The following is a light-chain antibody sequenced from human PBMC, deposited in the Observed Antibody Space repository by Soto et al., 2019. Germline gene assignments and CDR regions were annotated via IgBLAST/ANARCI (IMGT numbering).Light chain of an antibody. Sequence: QMAHASSNLSGYVGDRVSIACRARQAFGSWLAWYQQKPRKAPKLLIYKASTLESGVPSRFSGSGSGTQLTITIRRLKPDDLSTYYCQHYNSYSEAFGQATKVDIK. CDR3: QHYNSYSEA. J-gene: IGKJ1*01. V-gene: IGKV1-5*03. CDR2: KAS. CDR1: QAFGSW.